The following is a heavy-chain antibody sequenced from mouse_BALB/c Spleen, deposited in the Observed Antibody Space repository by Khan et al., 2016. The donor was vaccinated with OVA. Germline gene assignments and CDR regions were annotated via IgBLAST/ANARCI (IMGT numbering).Heavy chain of an antibody. D-gene: IGHD2-2*01. Sequence: VQLQQSGPELMKPGASVKISCKASGYSFTTYYIHWVIQSHGKSLEWIGFIDPFSGGTTYNQKFKGKATLTADKSSSTAYIHLSNLTSEDSAVYYCTRHGYVAWFTYLGQGTLVTVSA. CDR1: GYSFTTYY. CDR2: IDPFSGGT. CDR3: TRHGYVAWFTY. J-gene: IGHJ3*01. V-gene: IGHV1S135*01.